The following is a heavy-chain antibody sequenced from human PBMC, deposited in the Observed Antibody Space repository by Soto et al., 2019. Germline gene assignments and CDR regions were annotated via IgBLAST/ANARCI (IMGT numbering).Heavy chain of an antibody. V-gene: IGHV3-30-3*01. CDR1: GFTFSSYA. D-gene: IGHD3-9*01. J-gene: IGHJ4*02. CDR3: ARADYDILTGYWYPFDY. CDR2: ISYDGSNK. Sequence: SLRLSCSASGFTFSSYAMHWVRQAPGKGLEWVAVISYDGSNKYYADSVKGRFTISRDNSKNTLYLQMNSLRAEDTAVYYCARADYDILTGYWYPFDYWGQGTLVTVSS.